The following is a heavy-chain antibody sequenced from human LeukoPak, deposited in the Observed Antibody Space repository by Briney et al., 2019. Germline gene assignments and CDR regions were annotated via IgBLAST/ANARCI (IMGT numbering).Heavy chain of an antibody. Sequence: GRSLRLSCAASGFTFSSYGMHWVRQAPGKGLEWVAVISYDGSNKYYADSVKGRFTISRDNSKNTLYLQMNSLKAEDTAVYYCAKAIPPHYYYYYGMDVWGQGTTVTVSS. CDR2: ISYDGSNK. V-gene: IGHV3-30*18. CDR1: GFTFSSYG. J-gene: IGHJ6*02. CDR3: AKAIPPHYYYYYGMDV.